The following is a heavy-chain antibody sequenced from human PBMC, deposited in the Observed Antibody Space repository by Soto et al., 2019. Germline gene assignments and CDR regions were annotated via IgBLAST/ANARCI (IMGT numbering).Heavy chain of an antibody. CDR3: ARGGNVVVVAADY. CDR2: INAGYGNT. J-gene: IGHJ4*02. Sequence: GASVKVSCKVSGYTFTSYAMHWVRQAPGQRLEWMGGINAGYGNTKYSQKFQGRVTITRDTSESTGYMELSSLRSEDTAVYYCARGGNVVVVAADYWGQGTLVTVSS. CDR1: GYTFTSYA. D-gene: IGHD2-15*01. V-gene: IGHV1-3*01.